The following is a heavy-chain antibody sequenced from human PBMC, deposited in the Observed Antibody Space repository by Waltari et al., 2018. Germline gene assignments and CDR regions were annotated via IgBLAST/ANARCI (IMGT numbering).Heavy chain of an antibody. CDR3: TRGFQLIPEIWFDS. Sequence: QAHLVQSGAEVKKPGASVKVSCKTSGYSFIGYDIHWVRQAPGQGLEWMGWINPTTGTTRYARKFQKRISVTTDASIDTAYMELTSLTSDDTAVYYCTRGFQLIPEIWFDSWGQGSLVTVSS. D-gene: IGHD1-1*01. V-gene: IGHV1-2*02. CDR2: INPTTGTT. CDR1: GYSFIGYD. J-gene: IGHJ5*01.